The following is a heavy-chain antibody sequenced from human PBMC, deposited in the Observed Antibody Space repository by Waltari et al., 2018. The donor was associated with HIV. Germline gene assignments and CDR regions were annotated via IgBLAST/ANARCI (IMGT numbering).Heavy chain of an antibody. D-gene: IGHD2-8*01. CDR3: AKDGEASNGVWDAFDL. V-gene: IGHV3-23*01. CDR1: GFAFGHFG. Sequence: EGQLLESGGGMAQSGGVLRLLCAAAGFAFGHFGVRLVRQAPVKRLEWVSGIGGGGYHPTYTDSVKGRFTISRDDSRKVLYLQMSSLRDGDTAMYYCAKDGEASNGVWDAFDLWGLGTMVTVSS. J-gene: IGHJ3*01. CDR2: IGGGGYHP.